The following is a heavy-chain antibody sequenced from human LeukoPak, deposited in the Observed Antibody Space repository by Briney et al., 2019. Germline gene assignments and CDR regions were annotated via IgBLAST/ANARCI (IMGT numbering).Heavy chain of an antibody. CDR2: IYSGGST. J-gene: IGHJ4*02. CDR3: ASLLKGCSSTSCYRSLDY. Sequence: GGSLRLSCAASGFTFSDHYMDWVRQAPGKGLEWVSVIYSGGSTYYADSVKGRFTISRDNSKNTLYLQVNSLRAEDTAVYYCASLLKGCSSTSCYRSLDYWGQGTLVTVSS. D-gene: IGHD2-2*02. CDR1: GFTFSDHY. V-gene: IGHV3-66*02.